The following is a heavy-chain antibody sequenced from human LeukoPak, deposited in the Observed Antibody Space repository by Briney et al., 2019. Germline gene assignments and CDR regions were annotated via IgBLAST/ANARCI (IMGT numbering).Heavy chain of an antibody. V-gene: IGHV3-21*01. CDR2: ISSTSSYI. D-gene: IGHD5-18*01. J-gene: IGHJ5*02. CDR3: ARGQLWQTGWFDP. CDR1: GFTLSDYS. Sequence: KPGGSLRLSCAASGFTLSDYSMHWVRQAPGEGLEWVSTISSTSSYIYSADSLKGRFTISRDNAKNSLYLQMSTLRAEDTAVYYCARGQLWQTGWFDPWGQGTLVTVSS.